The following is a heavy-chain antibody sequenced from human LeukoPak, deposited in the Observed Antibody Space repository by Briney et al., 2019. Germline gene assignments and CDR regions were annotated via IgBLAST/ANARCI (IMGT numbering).Heavy chain of an antibody. CDR3: ARGPKYYDILTGPFDL. Sequence: SCKASGYTFSSYAMHWVRQAPGKGLEWVAVISYDGSNKYYVDSVKGRFTISRDNSKNTLYLQMNSLRAEDTAVYYCARGPKYYDILTGPFDLWGRGTLVTVSS. J-gene: IGHJ2*01. V-gene: IGHV3-30-3*01. CDR1: GYTFSSYA. CDR2: ISYDGSNK. D-gene: IGHD3-9*01.